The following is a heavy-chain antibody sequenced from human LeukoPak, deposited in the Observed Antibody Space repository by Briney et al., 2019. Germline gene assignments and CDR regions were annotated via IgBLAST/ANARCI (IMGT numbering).Heavy chain of an antibody. CDR1: GDSINNNKW. Sequence: SETLSLTCVVSGDSINNNKWWSWVRQPPGKGLEWIGDVYYSGSTNYNPSLKSRVTMSVGKSKNQFFMKLNSVTAADTAVYYCTREEPEYNSGWGMDVWGQGTTVTVSS. CDR3: TREEPEYNSGWGMDV. V-gene: IGHV4-4*02. J-gene: IGHJ6*02. CDR2: VYYSGST. D-gene: IGHD6-19*01.